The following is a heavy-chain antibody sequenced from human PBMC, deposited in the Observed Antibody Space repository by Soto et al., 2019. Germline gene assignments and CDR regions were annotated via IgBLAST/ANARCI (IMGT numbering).Heavy chain of an antibody. Sequence: PGGSLRLSCAASGFTFSSYAMHWVRQAPGKGLEWVAVISYDGSNKYYADSVKGRFTISRDNSKNTLYLQMNSLRAEDTAVYYCAREGGRYCSSTSCYKDPGWFDPWGQGTLVTVS. J-gene: IGHJ5*02. CDR2: ISYDGSNK. V-gene: IGHV3-30-3*01. CDR3: AREGGRYCSSTSCYKDPGWFDP. D-gene: IGHD2-2*02. CDR1: GFTFSSYA.